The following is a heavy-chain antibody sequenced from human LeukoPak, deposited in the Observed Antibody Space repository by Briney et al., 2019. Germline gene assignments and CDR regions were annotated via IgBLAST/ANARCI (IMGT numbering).Heavy chain of an antibody. D-gene: IGHD6-13*01. CDR3: ARLAAETRGSYYYYMDV. V-gene: IGHV4-61*02. CDR2: IYTSGST. Sequence: SETLSLTCTVSGGSISSGSYYWSWIRQPAGKGLEWIGRIYTSGSTNYNPSLKSRVTISVDTSKNQFSLKLSSVTAADTAVYYCARLAAETRGSYYYYMDVWGKGTTVTVSS. CDR1: GGSISSGSYY. J-gene: IGHJ6*03.